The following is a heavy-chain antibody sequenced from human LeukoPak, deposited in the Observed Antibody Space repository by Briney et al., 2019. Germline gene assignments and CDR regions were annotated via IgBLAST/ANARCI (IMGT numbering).Heavy chain of an antibody. CDR2: INHSGST. D-gene: IGHD6-13*01. CDR3: ASIRRLGIAKGMDV. Sequence: SETLSLTCAVYGGSFSAYYWSWTRQPPGKGLEWIGEINHSGSTNYNPSLKSRVTISVDKSKNQFSQKLSSVTAADTAVYYCASIRRLGIAKGMDVWGQPTTVADSS. J-gene: IGHJ6*02. V-gene: IGHV4-34*01. CDR1: GGSFSAYY.